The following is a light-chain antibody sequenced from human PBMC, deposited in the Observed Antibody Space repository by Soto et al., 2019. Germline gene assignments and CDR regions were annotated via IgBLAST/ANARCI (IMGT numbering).Light chain of an antibody. J-gene: IGKJ4*01. CDR1: QSISSN. V-gene: IGKV3-15*01. Sequence: EIVLIQSPATLSLSPGERATLSCRASQSISSNLAWYQQKPGQAPRLLIYGASTRATGIPARFTGSGSGTEFTLTISSLQSEDFAVYYCQQYNNWPLTFGGGTKVDIK. CDR3: QQYNNWPLT. CDR2: GAS.